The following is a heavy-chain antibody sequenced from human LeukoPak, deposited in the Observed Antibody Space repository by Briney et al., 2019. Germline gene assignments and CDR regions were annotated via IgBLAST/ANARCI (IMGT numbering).Heavy chain of an antibody. Sequence: SETLSLTCTVSGGSISSYYWSWIRQPPGKGLEWIGYIYYSGSTNYNPSLRSRVTISVDTSKNQFSLKLSSVTAADTAVYYCARGKGRFLEWFTTYYFDYWGQGTLVTVSS. CDR1: GGSISSYY. J-gene: IGHJ4*02. CDR2: IYYSGST. D-gene: IGHD3-3*01. CDR3: ARGKGRFLEWFTTYYFDY. V-gene: IGHV4-59*01.